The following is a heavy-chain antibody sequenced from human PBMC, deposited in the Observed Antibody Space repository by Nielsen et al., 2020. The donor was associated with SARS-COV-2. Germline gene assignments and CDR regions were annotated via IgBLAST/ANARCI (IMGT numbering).Heavy chain of an antibody. V-gene: IGHV4-34*01. CDR2: INHSGST. D-gene: IGHD5-24*01. CDR1: GGSFSGYY. Sequence: SETLSLTCAVYGGSFSGYYWSWIRQPPGKGLEWIGEINHSGSTNYNPSLKSRVTISVDTSKNQFSLKLSSVTAADTAVYYCARAMFMEMATMIDWGQGTLVTVSS. CDR3: ARAMFMEMATMID. J-gene: IGHJ4*02.